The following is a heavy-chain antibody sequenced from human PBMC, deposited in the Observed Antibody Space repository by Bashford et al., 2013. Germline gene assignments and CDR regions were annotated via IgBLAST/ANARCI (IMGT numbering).Heavy chain of an antibody. CDR1: GDTLSALS. V-gene: IGHV1-24*01. CDR2: FDPQDGEA. Sequence: ASVKVSCKVSGDTLSALSIRWVRQARGKGLEWMGGFDPQDGEAIYAPAFQGRVTMTQDTRTDTAYMHLTSLTSEDTAVYFCATGLPDTTYYHNFGLDVWGQGTTVTVSS. CDR3: ATGLPDTTYYHNFGLDV. J-gene: IGHJ6*02. D-gene: IGHD1-26*01.